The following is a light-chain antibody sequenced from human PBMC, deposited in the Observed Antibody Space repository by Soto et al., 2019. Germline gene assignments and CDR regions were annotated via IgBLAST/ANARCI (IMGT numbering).Light chain of an antibody. CDR3: QQYNDNWT. V-gene: IGKV1-5*03. J-gene: IGKJ1*01. CDR2: KAS. Sequence: DIQMTQSPSTLSASVGDRATITCRASQSISSWLAWHQQKPGKAPRLLIYKASNLESGVPSRFSGSGSGTEFPLTITSLQPDDSATYYCQQYNDNWTFGQGTKVEIK. CDR1: QSISSW.